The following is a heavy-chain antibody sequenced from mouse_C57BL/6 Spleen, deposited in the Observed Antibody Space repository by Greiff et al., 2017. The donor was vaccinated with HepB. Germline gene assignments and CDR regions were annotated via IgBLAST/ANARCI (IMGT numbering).Heavy chain of an antibody. D-gene: IGHD2-4*01. CDR2: IYPGSGST. Sequence: QVQLQQPGAELVKPGASVTMSCKASGYTFTSYWITWVKQRPGQGLEWIGDIYPGSGSTNYNEKFKSKATLTVDTSSSTAYMQLSSLTSEDSAVYYCARPYYDYAMDYWGQGTSVTVSS. V-gene: IGHV1-55*01. CDR1: GYTFTSYW. J-gene: IGHJ4*01. CDR3: ARPYYDYAMDY.